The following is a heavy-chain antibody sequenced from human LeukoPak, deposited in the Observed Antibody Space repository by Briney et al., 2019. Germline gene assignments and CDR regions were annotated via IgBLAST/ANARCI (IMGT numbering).Heavy chain of an antibody. CDR1: GGSISSGGYS. V-gene: IGHV4-30-2*01. D-gene: IGHD5-18*01. CDR2: IYHSGST. CDR3: ARDRGYSYGYGTAFDI. Sequence: SETLSLTCAVSGGSISSGGYSWSWIRQPPGKGLEWIGYIYHSGSTYYNPSLKSRVTISVDRSKNQFSLKLSSVTAADTAVYYCARDRGYSYGYGTAFDIWGQGTMVTVSS. J-gene: IGHJ3*02.